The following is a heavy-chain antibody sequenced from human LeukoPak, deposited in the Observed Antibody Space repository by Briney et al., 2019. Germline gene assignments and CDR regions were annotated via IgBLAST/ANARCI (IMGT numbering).Heavy chain of an antibody. CDR3: ARDWERVAEYAFDI. CDR1: GFTFSSYS. J-gene: IGHJ3*02. D-gene: IGHD6-19*01. V-gene: IGHV3-21*01. Sequence: PGRSLRLSCAASGFTFSSYSMNWVRQAPGKGGECVSSISSSSSYIYYADSVTGRFTISRDNAKNSLYLQMNSLRAEDTAVYYCARDWERVAEYAFDIWGQGTMVTVSS. CDR2: ISSSSSYI.